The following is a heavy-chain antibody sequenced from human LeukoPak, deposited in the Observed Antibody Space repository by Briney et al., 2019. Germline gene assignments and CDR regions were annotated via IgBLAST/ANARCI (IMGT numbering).Heavy chain of an antibody. Sequence: PGGSLRLSCAASGFTFSSYAMSWVRQAPGKGLEWVSAISGSGGSTYYADSVKGRFTISRDNSKNTLYLQMNSLRAEDTAVYYCAKRHRWVISEGYFDYWGQGTLVTVSS. D-gene: IGHD4-23*01. CDR3: AKRHRWVISEGYFDY. V-gene: IGHV3-23*01. CDR1: GFTFSSYA. J-gene: IGHJ4*02. CDR2: ISGSGGST.